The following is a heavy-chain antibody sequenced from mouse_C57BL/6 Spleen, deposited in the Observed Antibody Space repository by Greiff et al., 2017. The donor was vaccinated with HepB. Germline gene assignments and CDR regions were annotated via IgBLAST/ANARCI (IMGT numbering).Heavy chain of an antibody. J-gene: IGHJ2*01. D-gene: IGHD3-3*01. Sequence: EVKVVESGGGLVKPGGSLKLSCAASGFTFSSYAMSWVRQTPEKRLEWVATISDGGSYTYYPDNVKGRFTISRDNAKNNLYLQMSHLKSEDTAMYYCARSRGRFDYWGQGTTLTVSS. V-gene: IGHV5-4*03. CDR2: ISDGGSYT. CDR3: ARSRGRFDY. CDR1: GFTFSSYA.